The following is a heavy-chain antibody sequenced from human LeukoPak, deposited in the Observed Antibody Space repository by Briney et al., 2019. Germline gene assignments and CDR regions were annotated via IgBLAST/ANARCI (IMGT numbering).Heavy chain of an antibody. J-gene: IGHJ4*02. D-gene: IGHD1-14*01. CDR3: ARDLTGGANGY. Sequence: ASVTVSCKASGYTFTSYYMHWVRQAPGQGLEWMGIINPSGGSTGYAQKFQGRVTMTRDTSTSTVYMELSSLRSEDTAVYYCARDLTGGANGYWGQGTLVTVSS. V-gene: IGHV1-46*01. CDR2: INPSGGST. CDR1: GYTFTSYY.